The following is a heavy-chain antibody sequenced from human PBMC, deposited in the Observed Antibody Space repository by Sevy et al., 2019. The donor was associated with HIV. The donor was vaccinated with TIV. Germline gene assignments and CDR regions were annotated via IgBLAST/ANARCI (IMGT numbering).Heavy chain of an antibody. Sequence: GGSLRLSCAASGFTFSSYAMSWVRQAPGKGLEWVSAISGSGGSTYYADSVKGRFTSSRDNSKNTRYLQMNSLRAEDTAVYSCAKCRGGSPVDAFDIWGQGTMVTVSS. D-gene: IGHD2-15*01. J-gene: IGHJ3*02. CDR2: ISGSGGST. CDR3: AKCRGGSPVDAFDI. V-gene: IGHV3-23*01. CDR1: GFTFSSYA.